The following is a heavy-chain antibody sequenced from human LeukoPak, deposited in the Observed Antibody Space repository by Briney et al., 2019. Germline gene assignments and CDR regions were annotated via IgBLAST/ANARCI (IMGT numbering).Heavy chain of an antibody. V-gene: IGHV4-59*04. Sequence: PGGSLRLSCAASGFTFSDYHMTWIRQPPGKGLEWIGSIYYSGNTYYNPSLKSRVTFSVDTSKNQFSLKLSSVTAADTAVYYCAPYCGGGSCTGYIQHWGQGSLVTVSS. CDR3: APYCGGGSCTGYIQH. CDR1: GFTFSDYH. J-gene: IGHJ1*01. D-gene: IGHD2-15*01. CDR2: IYYSGNT.